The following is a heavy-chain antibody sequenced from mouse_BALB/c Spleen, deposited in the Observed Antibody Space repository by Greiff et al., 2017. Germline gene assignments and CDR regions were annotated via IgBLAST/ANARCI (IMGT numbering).Heavy chain of an antibody. Sequence: EPGGGLVQPKGSLKLSCAASGFTFNTYAMNWVRQAPGKGLEWVARIRSKSNNYATYYADSVKDRFTISRDDSQSMLYLQMNNLKTEDTAMYYCVRHHYDYDGFAYWGQGTLVTVSA. CDR1: GFTFNTYA. D-gene: IGHD2-4*01. J-gene: IGHJ3*01. CDR2: IRSKSNNYAT. CDR3: VRHHYDYDGFAY. V-gene: IGHV10-1*02.